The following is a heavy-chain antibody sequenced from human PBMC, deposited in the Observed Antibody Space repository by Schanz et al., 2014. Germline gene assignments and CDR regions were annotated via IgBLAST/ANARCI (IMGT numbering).Heavy chain of an antibody. J-gene: IGHJ4*02. Sequence: VQLVESGGGVVQPGGSLRLSCVGSGYSFSDYDMYWIRQAPGKGLEWLAFLRSDGRRRDYADSVKGRFTISRDNSRNTLPLQMSSLRPEDTAVYYCAKNPPRGVRTPIKPTLDYWGQGTRVTVS. CDR3: AKNPPRGVRTPIKPTLDY. CDR1: GYSFSDYD. CDR2: LRSDGRRR. D-gene: IGHD3-10*01. V-gene: IGHV3-30*02.